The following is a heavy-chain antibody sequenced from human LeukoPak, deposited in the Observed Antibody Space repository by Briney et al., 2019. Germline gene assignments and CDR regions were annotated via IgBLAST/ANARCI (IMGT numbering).Heavy chain of an antibody. Sequence: ASVKVSCNVSGGTFSSYAISWVRQAPGEWLEWMGWIIPIFGKTNYAQKFQGRATITADESTSTAHMELSTLRSEDTAIYYCARHLQSYGDFNEGFDSWGQGTLVTVSS. CDR3: ARHLQSYGDFNEGFDS. J-gene: IGHJ4*02. D-gene: IGHD4-17*01. CDR1: GGTFSSYA. CDR2: IIPIFGKT. V-gene: IGHV1-69*13.